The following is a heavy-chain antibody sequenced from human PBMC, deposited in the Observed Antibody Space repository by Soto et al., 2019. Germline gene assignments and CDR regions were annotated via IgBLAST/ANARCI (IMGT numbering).Heavy chain of an antibody. CDR3: AKDPGEAVVVVAATRFDP. J-gene: IGHJ5*02. CDR2: ISYDGSNK. CDR1: GFTFSSYG. V-gene: IGHV3-30*18. D-gene: IGHD2-15*01. Sequence: GGSLRLSCAASGFTFSSYGMHWVRQAPGKGLEWVAVISYDGSNKYYADSVKGRFTISRDNSKNTLYLQMNSLRAEDTAVYYCAKDPGEAVVVVAATRFDPWGQGTLVTVSS.